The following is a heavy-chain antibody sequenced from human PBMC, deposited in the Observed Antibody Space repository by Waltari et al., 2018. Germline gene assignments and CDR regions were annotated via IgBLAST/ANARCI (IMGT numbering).Heavy chain of an antibody. CDR1: GGSISSGSYY. V-gene: IGHV4-61*02. D-gene: IGHD6-19*01. CDR3: ARGPYSSGDLDY. J-gene: IGHJ4*02. Sequence: QVQLQESGPGLVKPSQTLSLTCTVSGGSISSGSYYWSWIRQPAGKGLEWIGRIYTSGSTTYNPSLKSRVTISVDTSKNQFSLKLSSVTAADTAVYYCARGPYSSGDLDYWGQGTLVTVSS. CDR2: IYTSGST.